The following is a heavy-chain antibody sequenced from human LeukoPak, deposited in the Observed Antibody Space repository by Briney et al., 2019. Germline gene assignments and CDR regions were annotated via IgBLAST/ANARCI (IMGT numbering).Heavy chain of an antibody. V-gene: IGHV4-38-2*01. CDR2: LYHSGSA. J-gene: IGHJ6*03. D-gene: IGHD1-1*01. Sequence: SETLSLTCDVSDYSIRSGYYWGWIRQPPGKGLEWIGSLYHSGSAYYSPSLKSRVTISLDTSTKQFSLRLSSVTAADTAVYYCARLYQQSKWKYYYYYMDVWGKGTAVTVSS. CDR3: ARLYQQSKWKYYYYYMDV. CDR1: DYSIRSGYY.